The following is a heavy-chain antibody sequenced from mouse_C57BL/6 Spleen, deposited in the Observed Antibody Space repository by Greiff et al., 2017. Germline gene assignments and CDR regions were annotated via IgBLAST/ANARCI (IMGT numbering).Heavy chain of an antibody. J-gene: IGHJ2*01. V-gene: IGHV5-4*01. CDR3: ARETGDYFDY. Sequence: EVQLVASGGGLVKPGGSLKLSCAASGFTFSSYAMSWVRQTPEQRLEWVATISDGGSYTYYPDNVKGRFTISRDNAKNNLYLQMSHLKSEDTAMYYCARETGDYFDYWGQGTTLTVSS. CDR1: GFTFSSYA. D-gene: IGHD4-1*01. CDR2: ISDGGSYT.